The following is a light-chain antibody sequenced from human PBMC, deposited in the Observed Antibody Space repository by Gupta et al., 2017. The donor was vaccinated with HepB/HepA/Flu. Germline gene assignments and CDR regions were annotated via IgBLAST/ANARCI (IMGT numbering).Light chain of an antibody. CDR2: DAS. Sequence: EIVLTQSPATLSLSPGERSTLSCRASQSIISYLAWYQLKPGQAPRLLIYDASTRATAIPTRFRGGGFGTHFALTISNLEPQDFALYYCQQRSTWPQTFGEWTKVEPK. J-gene: IGKJ1*01. CDR1: QSIISY. V-gene: IGKV3-11*01. CDR3: QQRSTWPQT.